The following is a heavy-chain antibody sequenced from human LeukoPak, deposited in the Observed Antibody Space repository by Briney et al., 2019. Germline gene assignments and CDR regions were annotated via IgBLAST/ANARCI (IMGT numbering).Heavy chain of an antibody. V-gene: IGHV1-24*01. CDR1: GYTLTELS. CDR2: FDPEDGET. J-gene: IGHJ6*02. Sequence: ASVKVSCKVSGYTLTELSMHWVRQAPGKGLEWMGGFDPEDGETIYAQKFQGGVTTTEDTSTDTAYMELSSLRSEDTAVYYCATNPHSSSPDDYYGMDVWGQGTTVTVSS. CDR3: ATNPHSSSPDDYYGMDV. D-gene: IGHD6-13*01.